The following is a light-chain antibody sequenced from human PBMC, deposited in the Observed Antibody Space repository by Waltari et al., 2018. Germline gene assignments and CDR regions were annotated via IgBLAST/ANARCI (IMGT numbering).Light chain of an antibody. V-gene: IGKV3-20*01. J-gene: IGKJ1*01. CDR1: QSISRY. CDR3: QNHERLPAT. Sequence: EIMLTQSPGILSLSPGERATLSCRASQSISRYLAWYQQKPGQAPRLLIYDAASRATGIPDRFSGSGSGTDFSLTISRLEPEDFAVYYCQNHERLPATFGQGTRVEIK. CDR2: DAA.